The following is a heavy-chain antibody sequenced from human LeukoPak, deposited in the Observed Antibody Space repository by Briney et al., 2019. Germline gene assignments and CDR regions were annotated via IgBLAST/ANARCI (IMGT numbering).Heavy chain of an antibody. CDR3: ARSSGSQIFDY. J-gene: IGHJ4*02. D-gene: IGHD1-26*01. V-gene: IGHV1-18*01. CDR1: GYTFTSYG. Sequence: GASVKVSCKASGYTFTSYGISWVRQAPGQGLEWMGWISAYNSNTNYAQKLQGRVTMTTDTSTSTAYKELRSLKSDDTAVYYCARSSGSQIFDYWGQGTLVTVSS. CDR2: ISAYNSNT.